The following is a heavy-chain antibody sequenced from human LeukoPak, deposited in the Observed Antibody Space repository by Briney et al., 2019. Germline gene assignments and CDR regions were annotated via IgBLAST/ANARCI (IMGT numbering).Heavy chain of an antibody. CDR1: GGSFSGYY. D-gene: IGHD6-6*01. CDR3: ARGLGIAAPRY. Sequence: PSETLSLTCAVYGGSFSGYYWSWIRQPPGKGLEWIGEINHSGSTNYNPSLKSRVTISVDTSKNQFSLKLSSVTAADTAVYYCARGLGIAAPRYWGQGTLVTVS. CDR2: INHSGST. V-gene: IGHV4-34*01. J-gene: IGHJ4*02.